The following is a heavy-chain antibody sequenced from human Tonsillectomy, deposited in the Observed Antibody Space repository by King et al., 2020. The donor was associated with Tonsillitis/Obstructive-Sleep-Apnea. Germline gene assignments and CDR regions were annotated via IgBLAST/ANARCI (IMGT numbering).Heavy chain of an antibody. CDR3: ARVGSGSSSWYPVS. CDR1: GYTFSSYG. D-gene: IGHD6-13*01. J-gene: IGHJ1*01. V-gene: IGHV3-23*04. Sequence: EVQLVESGGGLVQPGGSLRLSCAASGYTFSSYGMTWVHQAPGEGLEWVSAITGRGGSMYYADSVKGRFTISRDNSKSTLDLQMSNLRAEDTAVYYCARVGSGSSSWYPVSWGQGTLVTVPS. CDR2: ITGRGGSM.